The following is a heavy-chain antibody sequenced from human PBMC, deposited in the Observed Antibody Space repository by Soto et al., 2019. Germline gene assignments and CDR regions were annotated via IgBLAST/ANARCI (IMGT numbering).Heavy chain of an antibody. CDR2: IYYTGST. J-gene: IGHJ5*02. CDR1: CGSISSFY. V-gene: IGHV4-59*12. Sequence: SETLSLTCTVSCGSISSFYWSWIRQPPGKGLEWIGCIYYTGSTNYNPSLRSRVTISLDTSRNQFSLKLRSVTAADTAVYYCARSTRSWFDPWGQGTLVTVSS. CDR3: ARSTRSWFDP.